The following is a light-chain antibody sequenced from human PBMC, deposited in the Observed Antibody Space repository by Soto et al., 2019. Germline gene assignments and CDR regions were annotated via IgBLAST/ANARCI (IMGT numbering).Light chain of an antibody. Sequence: QSALTQPASVSGSPGQWITIPCTGTSSDVGNYNLVSWFQQRPGKAPKLMIYEVSKRPSGVSTRLSGSTSGNTASLTISGLQAEDEAEYYCCSYAGNGGVFGGGTKLTVL. CDR2: EVS. V-gene: IGLV2-23*02. J-gene: IGLJ2*01. CDR1: SSDVGNYNL. CDR3: CSYAGNGGV.